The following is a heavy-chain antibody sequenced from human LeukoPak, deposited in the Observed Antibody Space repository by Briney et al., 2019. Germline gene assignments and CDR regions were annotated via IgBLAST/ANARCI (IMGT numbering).Heavy chain of an antibody. Sequence: GGSLRLSCAASGFTFSSYALSWVRQAPGKGLEWVSAISGSGGSTYYADSVKGRFTISRDNSKNTLYLQMNSLRAEDTAVYYCAKVKSSGWYYFDYWGQGTLVTVSS. CDR3: AKVKSSGWYYFDY. J-gene: IGHJ4*02. CDR1: GFTFSSYA. V-gene: IGHV3-23*01. CDR2: ISGSGGST. D-gene: IGHD6-19*01.